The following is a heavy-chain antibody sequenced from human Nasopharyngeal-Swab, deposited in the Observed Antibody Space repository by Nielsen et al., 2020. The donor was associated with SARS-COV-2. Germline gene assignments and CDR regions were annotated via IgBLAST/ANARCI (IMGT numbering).Heavy chain of an antibody. CDR2: IYYSGST. CDR1: GGSISSYY. D-gene: IGHD3-3*01. CDR3: ARGGGLGYYDFWSGYSQTSDAFDI. V-gene: IGHV4-59*01. Sequence: GSLRLSCTVSGGSISSYYWSWIRQPPGKGLEGIGYIYYSGSTNYNPSLKSRVTISVDTSKNQFSLKLSSVTAADTAVYYCARGGGLGYYDFWSGYSQTSDAFDIWGQGTMVTVS. J-gene: IGHJ3*02.